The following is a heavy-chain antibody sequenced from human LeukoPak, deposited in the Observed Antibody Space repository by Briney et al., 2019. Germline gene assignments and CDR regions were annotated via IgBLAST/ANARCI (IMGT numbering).Heavy chain of an antibody. CDR2: ISGSGDST. D-gene: IGHD6-19*01. V-gene: IGHV3-23*01. CDR1: GFTFSNYA. Sequence: GGSLRLSCAASGFTFSNYAMSWVRQAPGKGLEWVSAISGSGDSTFYTDSVKGRFTISRDNSKNTLYLQMKSLRAEDTAVYYCAKDSVVVAGLVNYFDSWDQGTLVTVSS. CDR3: AKDSVVVAGLVNYFDS. J-gene: IGHJ4*02.